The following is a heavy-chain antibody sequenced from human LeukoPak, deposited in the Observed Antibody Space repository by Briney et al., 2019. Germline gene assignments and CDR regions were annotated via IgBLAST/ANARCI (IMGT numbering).Heavy chain of an antibody. CDR1: GFTFSSYA. CDR2: ISYDGSNK. J-gene: IGHJ4*02. CDR3: ARPGLAAADPFGGPDY. Sequence: GGSLRLSCAASGFTFSSYAMHWVRQAPGKGLEWVAVISYDGSNKYYADSVKGRFTISRDNSKNTLYLQMNSLRTEDTAVYYCARPGLAAADPFGGPDYWGQGTLVTVSS. V-gene: IGHV3-30-3*01. D-gene: IGHD6-13*01.